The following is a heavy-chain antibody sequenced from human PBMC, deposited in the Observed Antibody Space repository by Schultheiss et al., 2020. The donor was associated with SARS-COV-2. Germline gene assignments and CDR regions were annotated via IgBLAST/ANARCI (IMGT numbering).Heavy chain of an antibody. CDR2: IDWDDDK. Sequence: TLSLTCTVSGGSISSYYWSWIRQPPGKALEWLALIDWDDDKYYSTSLKTRLTISKDTSKNQVVLTMTNMDPVDTATYYCARVDTAMELYYGMDVWGQGTTVTVSS. J-gene: IGHJ6*02. D-gene: IGHD5-18*01. V-gene: IGHV2-70*18. CDR3: ARVDTAMELYYGMDV. CDR1: GGSISSYYW.